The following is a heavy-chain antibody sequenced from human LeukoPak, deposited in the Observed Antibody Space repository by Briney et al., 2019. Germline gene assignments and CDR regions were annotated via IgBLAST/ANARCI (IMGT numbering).Heavy chain of an antibody. Sequence: GGSLRLSCAASGFTFSSYAMSWVRQAPGKGLEWVAVIWYDGSNKYYADSVKGRFTISRDNSKNTLYLQMNSLRAEDTAVYYCARRGRITGTFADYWGQGTLVTVSS. CDR1: GFTFSSYA. J-gene: IGHJ4*02. D-gene: IGHD1-7*01. CDR2: IWYDGSNK. CDR3: ARRGRITGTFADY. V-gene: IGHV3-33*08.